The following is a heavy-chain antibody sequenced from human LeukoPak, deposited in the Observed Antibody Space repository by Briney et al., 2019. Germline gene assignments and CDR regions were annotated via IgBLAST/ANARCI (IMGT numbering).Heavy chain of an antibody. D-gene: IGHD2-2*01. CDR1: GYTFTRYD. J-gene: IGHJ5*01. CDR3: ARGYCSSTSCRGGWFDP. CDR2: MNPNSGNT. Sequence: ASVKVSCKASGYTFTRYDINWVRQATGQGLEWMGWMNPNSGNTGYAQKLQGRVTRTRNASLSTAYMELSSLRSEETAVYYCARGYCSSTSCRGGWFDPWGQGTLVTVSS. V-gene: IGHV1-8*03.